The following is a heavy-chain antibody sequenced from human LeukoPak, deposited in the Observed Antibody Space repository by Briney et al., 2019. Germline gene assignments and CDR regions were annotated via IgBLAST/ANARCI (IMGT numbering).Heavy chain of an antibody. D-gene: IGHD3-10*02. J-gene: IGHJ6*04. Sequence: GGSLRLSCAASGFTFSSYSMNWVRQAPGKGLEWVSYISSSGSTLYYADSVKGRFTISRDNAKNSLYLQMNSLRAEDTAVYYCAELGITMIGGVWGKGTTVTISS. CDR3: AELGITMIGGV. CDR2: ISSSGSTL. CDR1: GFTFSSYS. V-gene: IGHV3-48*04.